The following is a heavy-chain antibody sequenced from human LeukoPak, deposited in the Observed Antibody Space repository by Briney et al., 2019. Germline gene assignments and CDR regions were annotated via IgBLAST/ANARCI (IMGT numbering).Heavy chain of an antibody. Sequence: GGSLRLSCAASGFTFSSYWMSWVRQAPGKGLEWVANIKQDGSEKYYVDSVKGRFTISRDNAKNSLHLQMNSLRAEDTAVYYCARSRSSYGSPLYFDYWGQGTLVTVSS. D-gene: IGHD5-18*01. CDR2: IKQDGSEK. CDR3: ARSRSSYGSPLYFDY. CDR1: GFTFSSYW. V-gene: IGHV3-7*01. J-gene: IGHJ4*02.